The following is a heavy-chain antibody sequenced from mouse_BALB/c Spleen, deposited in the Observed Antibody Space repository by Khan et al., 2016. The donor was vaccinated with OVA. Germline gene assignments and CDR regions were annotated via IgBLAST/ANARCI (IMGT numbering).Heavy chain of an antibody. CDR2: TNPTNGRT. CDR1: GYTFTSYW. J-gene: IGHJ2*01. D-gene: IGHD1-1*01. Sequence: QVQLQQSGAELVKAGASVKMSCKASGYTFTSYWMHWVKQRLGQGLEWFAETNPTNGRTYYNEKFKSKATLTVANSSSTAYLLLTGPTFEDSAVYYCARIKKIVATYIDYWGQGTTLTVSS. V-gene: IGHV1S81*02. CDR3: ARIKKIVATYIDY.